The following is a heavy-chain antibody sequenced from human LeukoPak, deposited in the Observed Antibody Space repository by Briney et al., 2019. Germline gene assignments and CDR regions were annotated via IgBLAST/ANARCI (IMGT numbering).Heavy chain of an antibody. J-gene: IGHJ4*02. Sequence: ASVKVSCKASGYTFTGYYMHWVRQAPGQGLEWMGWINPNSGGTNYAQKFQGRVTMTRDTSISTAYMELSRLRSDGTAVYYCARFSGRNGGWSFDYWGQGTLVTVSS. CDR2: INPNSGGT. D-gene: IGHD6-19*01. V-gene: IGHV1-2*02. CDR1: GYTFTGYY. CDR3: ARFSGRNGGWSFDY.